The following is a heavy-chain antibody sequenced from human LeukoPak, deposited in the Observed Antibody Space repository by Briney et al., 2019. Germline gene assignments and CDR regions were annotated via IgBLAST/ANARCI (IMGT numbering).Heavy chain of an antibody. Sequence: GASVKVSCKASGGTFSSYAISWVRQAPGQGLEWMGGIIPIFGTANYAQKFQGRVTITADESTSTAYMELSSLRSEDTAVYYCAVRDLDLIGAVRGVPSPVNYYYYMDVWGKGTTVTVSS. CDR3: AVRDLDLIGAVRGVPSPVNYYYYMDV. J-gene: IGHJ6*03. V-gene: IGHV1-69*13. CDR1: GGTFSSYA. CDR2: IIPIFGTA. D-gene: IGHD3-10*01.